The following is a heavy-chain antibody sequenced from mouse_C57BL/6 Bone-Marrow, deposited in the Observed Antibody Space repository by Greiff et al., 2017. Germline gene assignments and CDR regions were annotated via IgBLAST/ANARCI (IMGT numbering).Heavy chain of an antibody. Sequence: VQLQQSGAELARPGASVKLSCKASGYTFTSYGISWVKQRTGQGLEWIGEIYPRSGNTYYNEKFKGKATLTADKSSSPAYLELRSLTSEDSAVYFCARRGSYYYGSTAWFAYWGQGTLVTVSA. D-gene: IGHD1-1*01. J-gene: IGHJ3*01. CDR3: ARRGSYYYGSTAWFAY. CDR2: IYPRSGNT. V-gene: IGHV1-81*01. CDR1: GYTFTSYG.